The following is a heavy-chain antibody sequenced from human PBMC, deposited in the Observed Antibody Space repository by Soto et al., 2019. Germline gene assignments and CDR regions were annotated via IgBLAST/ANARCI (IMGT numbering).Heavy chain of an antibody. D-gene: IGHD3-22*01. CDR2: IYHSGST. CDR1: GGSISSSNW. V-gene: IGHV4-4*02. J-gene: IGHJ4*02. Sequence: SETLSLTCAVSGGSISSSNWWSWVRQPPGKGLEWIGEIYHSGSTNYNPSLKSRVTISVDTSKNQFSLKLSSVTAADTAVYYCARHGMDYYDSSGYYYSPYYFDYWAQGTLVTVS. CDR3: ARHGMDYYDSSGYYYSPYYFDY.